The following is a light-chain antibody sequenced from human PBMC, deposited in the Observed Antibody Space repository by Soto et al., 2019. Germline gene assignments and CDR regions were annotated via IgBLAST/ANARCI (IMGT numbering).Light chain of an antibody. Sequence: EIVLTHSPATLSLSPGERATLSCRASQSVSGNLAWYQQKPGQAPRLLIYDASSRATGIPDRFSGSGSGTDFTLTISRLEPEDFAVYYCQQYGSSPITFGQGTRLEIK. J-gene: IGKJ5*01. V-gene: IGKV3-20*01. CDR1: QSVSGN. CDR2: DAS. CDR3: QQYGSSPIT.